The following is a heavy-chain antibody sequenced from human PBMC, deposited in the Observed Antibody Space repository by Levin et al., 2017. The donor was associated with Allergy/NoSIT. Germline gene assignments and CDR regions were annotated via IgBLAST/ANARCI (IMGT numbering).Heavy chain of an antibody. J-gene: IGHJ3*01. CDR3: ARSGYDAFEV. V-gene: IGHV2-5*02. CDR1: GFSLSTIGVG. CDR2: FYWDDDK. Sequence: SGPTLVKPTQTLTLTCTFSGFSLSTIGVGLAWIRQPPGKALEWLALFYWDDDKRFSPSLKSRLSITQDTSKNQVVLTMTNMDPVDTGTYYCARSGYDAFEVWGQGTMVTVSS. D-gene: IGHD5-12*01.